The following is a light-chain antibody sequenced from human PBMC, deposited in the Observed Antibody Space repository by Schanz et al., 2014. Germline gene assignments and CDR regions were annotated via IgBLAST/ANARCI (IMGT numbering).Light chain of an antibody. Sequence: QSALTQPASVSGSPGQSITISCTGTSSDVGGYNYVSWYQQHPGKVPKLMIYDVSNRPSGVPDRFSGSKSGNTASLTISGLQAEDEADYYCSSYTSSSPWVFGGGTKLTVL. CDR1: SSDVGGYNY. V-gene: IGLV2-14*01. J-gene: IGLJ3*02. CDR2: DVS. CDR3: SSYTSSSPWV.